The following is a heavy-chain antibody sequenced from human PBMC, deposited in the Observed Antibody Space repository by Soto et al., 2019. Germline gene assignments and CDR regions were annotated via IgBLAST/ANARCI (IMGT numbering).Heavy chain of an antibody. CDR1: GFTFSSYA. V-gene: IGHV3-23*01. D-gene: IGHD2-15*01. J-gene: IGHJ4*02. CDR2: ISGSGGST. Sequence: GGSLRLSCAASGFTFSSYAMSWVRQAPGKGLEWVSGISGSGGSTYYADSVKGRFTISRDNSKNTLYLQMNSLRAEDTAVYYCAKRMIVVVVAATLSPFDYWSQGTLVTVSS. CDR3: AKRMIVVVVAATLSPFDY.